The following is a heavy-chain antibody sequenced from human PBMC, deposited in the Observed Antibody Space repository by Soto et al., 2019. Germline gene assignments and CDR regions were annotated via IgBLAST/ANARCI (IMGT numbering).Heavy chain of an antibody. Sequence: SVRLSCAASGFSFSSYAMHWVRQAPGKGLEWVAVIWYDGVNKYYADSVKGRFTISRDNSNNTLYVQMNSLKAEDTAVYYCVRDPYLTAAGRLSPLHYWGPGTLVPVYS. CDR2: IWYDGVNK. CDR1: GFSFSSYA. J-gene: IGHJ4*02. CDR3: VRDPYLTAAGRLSPLHY. D-gene: IGHD6-13*01. V-gene: IGHV3-33*01.